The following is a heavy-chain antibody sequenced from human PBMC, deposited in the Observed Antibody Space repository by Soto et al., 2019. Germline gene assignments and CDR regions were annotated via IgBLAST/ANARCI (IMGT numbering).Heavy chain of an antibody. D-gene: IGHD3-10*01. CDR2: INGDGSGT. V-gene: IGHV3-74*01. J-gene: IGHJ4*02. CDR1: GFTFSGSW. CDR3: ARAIFGSGTANDY. Sequence: EVQLVESGGGLVQPGGSLRLSCAGSGFTFSGSWMHWVRQAPGKGLVWVSRINGDGSGTSYADFVKGRFTISRDDAKNTLFLQMNGLRAEDTAVYYCARAIFGSGTANDYWGQGTLVTVSS.